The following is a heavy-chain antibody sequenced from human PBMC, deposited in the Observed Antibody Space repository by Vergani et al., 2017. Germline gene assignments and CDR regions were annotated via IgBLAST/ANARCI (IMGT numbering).Heavy chain of an antibody. CDR1: GGSFSGYY. CDR3: ASSGSYTPRDD. V-gene: IGHV4-34*01. D-gene: IGHD1-26*01. CDR2: INHSGST. J-gene: IGHJ4*02. Sequence: QVQLQQWGAGLLKPSETLSLTCAVYGGSFSGYYCSWIRQPPGKGLEWIGEINHSGSTNYNPSLKSRVTISVDTSKNQFSLKLSSVTAADTAVYYCASSGSYTPRDDWGQGTLVTVSS.